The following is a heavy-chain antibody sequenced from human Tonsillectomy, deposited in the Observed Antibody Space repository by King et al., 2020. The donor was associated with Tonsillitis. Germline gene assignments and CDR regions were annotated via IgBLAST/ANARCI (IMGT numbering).Heavy chain of an antibody. Sequence: QLVQSGAEVKKPGESLRISCKGSGYSFTSYWISWVRQMPGKGLEWMERIDPSDSYTNYSPSFQGHVTISADKSISTAYLQWSSLKASDTAMYYCAGLPYYDSSGYYLTLAYWGQGTLVTVSS. J-gene: IGHJ4*02. D-gene: IGHD3-22*01. CDR2: IDPSDSYT. CDR3: AGLPYYDSSGYYLTLAY. V-gene: IGHV5-10-1*01. CDR1: GYSFTSYW.